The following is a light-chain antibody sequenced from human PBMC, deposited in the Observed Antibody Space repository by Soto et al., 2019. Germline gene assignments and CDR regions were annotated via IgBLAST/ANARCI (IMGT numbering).Light chain of an antibody. V-gene: IGLV1-40*01. Sequence: QSVLTQPPSVSGAPGQRVTISCTGSSSNIGAGYDVHWYQHLPGTAPKLVIYGDTNRPSGVPDRFSGSKSGTSASLAITGLQAEDEAHYYCQSYDSSLSGSLFGGGTKVTVL. CDR1: SSNIGAGYD. CDR3: QSYDSSLSGSL. CDR2: GDT. J-gene: IGLJ2*01.